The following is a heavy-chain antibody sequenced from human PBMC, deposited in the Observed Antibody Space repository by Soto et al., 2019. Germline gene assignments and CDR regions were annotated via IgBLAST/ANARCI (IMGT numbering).Heavy chain of an antibody. Sequence: SETLSLTCSVSGASIYNGGYFWSWIRQSPGKGLEWIGHIHNSGSPYNNPSLKSRVTISADTSKNQFSLKLTSVTAADTAVYYCAREFRRYYDILTGYYTPTVPGMDVWGQGTTVTVSS. CDR2: IHNSGSP. V-gene: IGHV4-30-4*01. J-gene: IGHJ6*02. D-gene: IGHD3-9*01. CDR3: AREFRRYYDILTGYYTPTVPGMDV. CDR1: GASIYNGGYF.